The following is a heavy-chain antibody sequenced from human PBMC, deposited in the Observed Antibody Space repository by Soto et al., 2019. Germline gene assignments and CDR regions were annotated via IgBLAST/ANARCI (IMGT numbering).Heavy chain of an antibody. D-gene: IGHD3-22*01. CDR2: IYSTGST. CDR3: AGGESSGSLAPS. CDR1: GDSITSGDSY. V-gene: IGHV4-30-4*01. J-gene: IGHJ5*02. Sequence: QVQLQESGPGLVKPSQTLSLTCTVSGDSITSGDSYWSWIRQPPGEGLEWIGYIYSTGSTYYNPYLKRRLTISRDFSKNNFSLKLTAVPAADPAVYFCAGGESSGSLAPSWGQGTLVTVSS.